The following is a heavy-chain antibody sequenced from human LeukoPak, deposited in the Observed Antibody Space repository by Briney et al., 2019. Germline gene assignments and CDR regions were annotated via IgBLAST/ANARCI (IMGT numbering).Heavy chain of an antibody. Sequence: TSETLSLTCTVSGGSISSYYWSWIRQPAGKGLEWIGRIYTSGSTNYNPSLKSRVTMSVDTSKNQFSLKLSSVTAADTAVYYCARGGRWIAAAGVYGGAFDIWGQGTMVTVSS. J-gene: IGHJ3*02. CDR3: ARGGRWIAAAGVYGGAFDI. D-gene: IGHD6-13*01. CDR1: GGSISSYY. V-gene: IGHV4-4*07. CDR2: IYTSGST.